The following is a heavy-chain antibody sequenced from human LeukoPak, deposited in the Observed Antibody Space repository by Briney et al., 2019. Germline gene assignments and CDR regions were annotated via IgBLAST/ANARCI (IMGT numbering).Heavy chain of an antibody. J-gene: IGHJ5*02. D-gene: IGHD3-10*01. CDR1: GGSISSGDYY. CDR2: IYYSGST. Sequence: TSETLSLTCTVSGGSISSGDYYWRWIRQPPGKGLEWIGYIYYSGSTYYNPSLKSRVTISVDTSKNQFSLKLSSVTAADTAVYYCARDMIRKDGWFDPWGQGTLVTVSS. V-gene: IGHV4-30-4*08. CDR3: ARDMIRKDGWFDP.